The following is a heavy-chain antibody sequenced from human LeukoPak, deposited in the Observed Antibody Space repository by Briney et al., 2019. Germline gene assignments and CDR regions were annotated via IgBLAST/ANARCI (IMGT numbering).Heavy chain of an antibody. CDR1: GYTFTRFG. J-gene: IGHJ6*02. V-gene: IGHV1-18*01. CDR3: ARDQLRYYGSGSYYSDMDV. CDR2: ISAYNGDT. Sequence: ASVKVSCKASGYTFTRFGLTWVRQAPGQGLEWLGWISAYNGDTYYAQKLQGRVTMTTDTSTTTGYMELRSLRSDDTAVYYCARDQLRYYGSGSYYSDMDVWGQGTTVTVSS. D-gene: IGHD3-10*01.